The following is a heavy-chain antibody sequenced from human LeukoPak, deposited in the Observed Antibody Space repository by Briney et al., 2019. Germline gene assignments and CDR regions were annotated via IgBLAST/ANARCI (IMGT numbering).Heavy chain of an antibody. J-gene: IGHJ4*02. CDR3: AKDRLRPLYYYDSSGYYAFDY. D-gene: IGHD3-22*01. V-gene: IGHV3-23*01. CDR1: GFTFSSYA. CDR2: ISGSGGST. Sequence: GGSLRLSCAASGFTFSSYAMSWVRQAPGKGLEWVSAISGSGGSTYYADSVKGRFTISRDNSKNTLYLQMNSLRAEDTAVYYCAKDRLRPLYYYDSSGYYAFDYWGQGTLVTVSS.